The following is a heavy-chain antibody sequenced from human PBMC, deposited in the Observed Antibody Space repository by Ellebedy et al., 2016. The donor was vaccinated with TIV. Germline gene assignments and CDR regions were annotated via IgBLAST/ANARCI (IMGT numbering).Heavy chain of an antibody. J-gene: IGHJ2*01. CDR1: GGSISSGDYY. D-gene: IGHD3-22*01. V-gene: IGHV4-31*03. CDR2: IYYSGSA. Sequence: MPSETLSLTCTVSGGSISSGDYYWSWIRQHPGKGLEWIGYIYYSGSAYYNPSLKSRVTISLDTSKNQFSLKLSSVTAEDTAVYYCARGMKDGSGYFYWYFDLWGRGTLVTVSS. CDR3: ARGMKDGSGYFYWYFDL.